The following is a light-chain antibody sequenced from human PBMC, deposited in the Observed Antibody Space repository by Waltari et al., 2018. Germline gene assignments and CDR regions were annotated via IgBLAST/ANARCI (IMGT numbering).Light chain of an antibody. CDR2: DVS. CDR3: SSYITTNTLEL. V-gene: IGLV2-14*03. J-gene: IGLJ2*01. CDR1: SSDVGSYNY. Sequence: QSALTQPASVSGSPGQSITISCTGTSSDVGSYNYVSWYQQHPGKAPKLMISDVSYRAPGVSNRVAGSKSGSTASRTSYGLQAEDEADYYCSSYITTNTLELFGGGTSLTVL.